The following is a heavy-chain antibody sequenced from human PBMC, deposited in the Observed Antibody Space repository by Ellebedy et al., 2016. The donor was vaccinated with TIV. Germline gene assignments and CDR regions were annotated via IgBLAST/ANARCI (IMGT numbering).Heavy chain of an antibody. CDR3: AKAQYGSGSYHAIQH. D-gene: IGHD3-10*01. Sequence: GGSLRLSCAASGFTFRSYWMSWVRQAPGKGLEWVANIKEDGSEKHYADSVKGRFTISRDNAKNSLYLQMNSLRAEDTALYYCAKAQYGSGSYHAIQHWGQGTLVTVSS. CDR2: IKEDGSEK. V-gene: IGHV3-7*03. CDR1: GFTFRSYW. J-gene: IGHJ1*01.